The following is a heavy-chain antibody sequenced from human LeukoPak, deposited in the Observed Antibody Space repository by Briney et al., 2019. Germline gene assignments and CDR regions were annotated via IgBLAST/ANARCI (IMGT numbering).Heavy chain of an antibody. CDR2: IWDDGSNK. Sequence: GGSLRLSCAASGFTFSSYGMHWVRQAPGKGLEWVAVIWDDGSNKYYADSVKGRFTISRDNSKNTLYLQMNSLRAKDTAVYYCARAEVPAALKSGVFDIWGQGTMVTVSS. D-gene: IGHD2-2*01. J-gene: IGHJ3*02. CDR1: GFTFSSYG. V-gene: IGHV3-33*01. CDR3: ARAEVPAALKSGVFDI.